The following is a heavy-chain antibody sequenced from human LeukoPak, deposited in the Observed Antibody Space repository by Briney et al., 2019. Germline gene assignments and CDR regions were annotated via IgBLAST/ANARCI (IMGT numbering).Heavy chain of an antibody. J-gene: IGHJ4*02. Sequence: GGSLRLSCAASGFRFNTYWMSWVRQAPGKGLEWVANIKQDGNEKYYADSVKGRFTISRDNAKNSLYLQMNSLRAEDTALYYCARAGLYNWNYGGTAYFDYWGQGTLVTVSS. CDR2: IKQDGNEK. CDR1: GFRFNTYW. V-gene: IGHV3-7*03. D-gene: IGHD1-7*01. CDR3: ARAGLYNWNYGGTAYFDY.